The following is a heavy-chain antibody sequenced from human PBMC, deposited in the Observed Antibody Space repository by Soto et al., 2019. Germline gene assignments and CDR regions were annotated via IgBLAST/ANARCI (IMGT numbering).Heavy chain of an antibody. CDR3: ARDHYDILTGYTGYMDV. CDR2: ISSSSSYI. J-gene: IGHJ6*03. D-gene: IGHD3-9*01. V-gene: IGHV3-21*01. Sequence: GGSLRLSCAASGFTFSSYSMNWVRQAPGKGLEWVSSISSSSSYIYYADSVKGRFTISRDNAKNSLYLQMNSLRAEDTAVYYCARDHYDILTGYTGYMDVWGKGTTVTVSS. CDR1: GFTFSSYS.